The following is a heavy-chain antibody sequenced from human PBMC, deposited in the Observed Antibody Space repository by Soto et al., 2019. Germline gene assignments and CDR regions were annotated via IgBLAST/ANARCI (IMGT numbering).Heavy chain of an antibody. J-gene: IGHJ5*02. V-gene: IGHV3-23*01. CDR1: GFTFSNYA. Sequence: EVQLLESGGGLVQPGGSLTLSCAASGFTFSNYAMSWVRQAPGKGLEWVSAISGGGISTYYADSSRRRFTISRDNSRNTLYIRMNRLGAEDTAVYYCARDAIGMVRGANTGFDPWGQGTLVTVSS. CDR2: ISGGGIST. CDR3: ARDAIGMVRGANTGFDP. D-gene: IGHD3-10*01.